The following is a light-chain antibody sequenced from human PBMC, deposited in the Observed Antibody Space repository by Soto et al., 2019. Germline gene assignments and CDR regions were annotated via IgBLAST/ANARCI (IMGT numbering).Light chain of an antibody. CDR1: SSDVGGYKY. V-gene: IGLV2-8*01. Sequence: QSVLTQPPSASGSPGQSVTISCTGTSSDVGGYKYVSWYQQYPGKAPKLMIYAVNKRPSGVPDRFSGSKSGNTASLTVSGLQAEDEADYYCSSYTSSSTYVFGTGTKVTVL. CDR3: SSYTSSSTYV. J-gene: IGLJ1*01. CDR2: AVN.